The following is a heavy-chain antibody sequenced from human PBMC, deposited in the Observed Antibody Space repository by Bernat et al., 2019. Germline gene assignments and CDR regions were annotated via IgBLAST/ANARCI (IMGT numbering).Heavy chain of an antibody. V-gene: IGHV4-34*01. D-gene: IGHD6-13*01. CDR3: ARGSYAGFSSRKNVPAFAI. CDR1: AGSFSGYY. CDR2: INQSGST. J-gene: IGHJ3*02. Sequence: QVQLQQWGAGLSKTSETLSLTCVVNAGSFSGYYWTWFRQPPGKGLEWIGEINQSGSTKYNPSLKSRVTISVAASRNHFSLRLSSVTAADTAVYYCARGSYAGFSSRKNVPAFAIWGRGTTITISS.